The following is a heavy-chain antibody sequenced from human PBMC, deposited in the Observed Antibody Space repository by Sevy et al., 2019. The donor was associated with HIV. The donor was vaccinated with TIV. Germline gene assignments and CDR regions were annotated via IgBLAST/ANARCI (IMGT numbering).Heavy chain of an antibody. J-gene: IGHJ6*02. Sequence: ASVKVSCKASGYTFTSYDINWVRQASGQGLEWMGWMNPNSGNTGYAQKFQGRVTMTRNTSISTAYMELSSLRSEDTAVYYCARGYYDYVWGSYYGMDVWGQGTTVTVSS. CDR2: MNPNSGNT. D-gene: IGHD3-16*01. CDR3: ARGYYDYVWGSYYGMDV. CDR1: GYTFTSYD. V-gene: IGHV1-8*01.